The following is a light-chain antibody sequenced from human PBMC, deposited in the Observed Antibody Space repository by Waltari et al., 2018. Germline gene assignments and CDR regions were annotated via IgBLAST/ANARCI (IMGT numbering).Light chain of an antibody. J-gene: IGLJ3*02. V-gene: IGLV1-44*01. Sequence: QSVLTQPPSASGTPGQRVTISCSGSSSNIGTNTVNWYQQLPGTAPKLPILRNNHRPSGVPDRFSGSKYGTSASLAISGLQSEDEADYYCAAWDDSLNGPVFGGGTKLTVL. CDR3: AAWDDSLNGPV. CDR2: RNN. CDR1: SSNIGTNT.